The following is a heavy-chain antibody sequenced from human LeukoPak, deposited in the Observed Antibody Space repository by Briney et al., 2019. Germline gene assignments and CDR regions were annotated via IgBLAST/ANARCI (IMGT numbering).Heavy chain of an antibody. V-gene: IGHV4-4*02. J-gene: IGHJ4*02. CDR1: GGSISSSNW. D-gene: IGHD3-22*01. CDR3: ARAAPNQYYYDSRDFDY. Sequence: PSGTLSLTCAVSGGSISSSNWWSWVRQPPGKGLEWIGEIYHSGSTNYNPSLKSRVTISVDKSKNQFSLKLSSVTAADTAVYYCARAAPNQYYYDSRDFDYWGQGTLVTVSS. CDR2: IYHSGST.